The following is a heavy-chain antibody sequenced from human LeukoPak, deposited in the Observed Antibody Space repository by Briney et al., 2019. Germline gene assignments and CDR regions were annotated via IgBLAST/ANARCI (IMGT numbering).Heavy chain of an antibody. J-gene: IGHJ4*02. Sequence: GGSLRLSCAASGFTFSTYVMSWVRQAPGKGLEWVSGISGSGDNTYYADSVKGRFTISRDNSKNTLHLQMDSLRAEDTAVYYCAKGSGYDTDFDYWGQGTLATVSS. CDR2: ISGSGDNT. CDR1: GFTFSTYV. V-gene: IGHV3-23*01. CDR3: AKGSGYDTDFDY. D-gene: IGHD3-9*01.